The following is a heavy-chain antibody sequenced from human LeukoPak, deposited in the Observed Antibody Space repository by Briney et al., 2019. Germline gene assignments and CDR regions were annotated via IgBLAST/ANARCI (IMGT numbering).Heavy chain of an antibody. CDR3: AIGWELHRFGY. Sequence: GGSLRLSCAASGFTFRSYAMNWVRQAPGEGLEWVSGISNSGDTTYHADSVKGRFTISRDNSKNTLYLQMDSLRAEDTAVYYCAIGWELHRFGYWGQGTLVTVSS. D-gene: IGHD1-26*01. J-gene: IGHJ4*02. V-gene: IGHV3-23*01. CDR2: ISNSGDTT. CDR1: GFTFRSYA.